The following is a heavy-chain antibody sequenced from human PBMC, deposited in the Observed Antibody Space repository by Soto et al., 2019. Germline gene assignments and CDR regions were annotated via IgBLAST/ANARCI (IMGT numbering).Heavy chain of an antibody. Sequence: TGGALRLSCAASGFTLSRYSLNWVRQAPGKGLEWVSVISGSDGSTYYADSVKGRFTISRDNSKNTLNPQMNSLRAEDTAVYYCARRSSSLYFDYWGQGTLVTVSS. CDR1: GFTLSRYS. D-gene: IGHD6-13*01. J-gene: IGHJ4*02. CDR3: ARRSSSLYFDY. V-gene: IGHV3-23*01. CDR2: ISGSDGST.